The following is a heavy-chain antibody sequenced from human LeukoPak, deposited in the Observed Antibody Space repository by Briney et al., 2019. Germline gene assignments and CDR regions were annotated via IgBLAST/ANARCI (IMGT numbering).Heavy chain of an antibody. V-gene: IGHV4-39*01. D-gene: IGHD5-18*01. CDR2: ISYTGST. CDR3: ARSFGYSYGLPFDY. J-gene: IGHJ4*02. CDR1: GGYISSSSYY. Sequence: SETLSLTCTVSGGYISSSSYYWGSLRPPPGKGLEWNGSISYTGSTYYNPSLKSRVSISADTSKNQFSLKLSSVTAADTAIYYCARSFGYSYGLPFDYWGQGNLVTVSS.